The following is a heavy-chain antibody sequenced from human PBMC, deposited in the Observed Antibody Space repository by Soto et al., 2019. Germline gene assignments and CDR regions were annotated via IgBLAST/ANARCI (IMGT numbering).Heavy chain of an antibody. D-gene: IGHD2-2*03. V-gene: IGHV3-11*01. J-gene: IGHJ4*02. Sequence: GWSMMLSSASSGVTFSCYYMIWIRQAPGKGLEWVSYISSSGSTIYYADSVKGRFTISRDNAKNSLYLQMNSLRAEETAVYYCARMDPQAKYWGQGTLVTVS. CDR2: ISSSGSTI. CDR3: ARMDPQAKY. CDR1: GVTFSCYY.